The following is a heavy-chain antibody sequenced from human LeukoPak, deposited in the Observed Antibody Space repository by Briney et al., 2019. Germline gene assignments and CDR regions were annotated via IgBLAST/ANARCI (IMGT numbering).Heavy chain of an antibody. D-gene: IGHD6-13*01. V-gene: IGHV5-51*01. CDR1: GCSFTNYW. CDR3: ARPRIAAAGYAFDI. J-gene: IGHJ3*02. Sequence: GGALQISCKASGCSFTNYWIGWGRQMPGKKLEGMGIIYVRDSDTRYSPPFQGQVTISADKSINTAYLQWSSLKASDTAMYYCARPRIAAAGYAFDIWGQGTMVTVSS. CDR2: IYVRDSDT.